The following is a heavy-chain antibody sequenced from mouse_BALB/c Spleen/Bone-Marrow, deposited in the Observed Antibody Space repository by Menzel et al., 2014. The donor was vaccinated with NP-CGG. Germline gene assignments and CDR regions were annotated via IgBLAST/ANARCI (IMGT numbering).Heavy chain of an antibody. CDR2: IDPANGNT. CDR1: GFNIKDTY. J-gene: IGHJ3*01. CDR3: ASLDDYIY. Sequence: VQLQQSGAELVKPGASVKLSCTASGFNIKDTYMHWVKQRPEQGLEWIGRIDPANGNTKYDPKFQGKATITADTSSNTAYLHLSSLTSEDTAVYYCASLDDYIYWGQGTLVTVSA. V-gene: IGHV14-3*02. D-gene: IGHD2-4*01.